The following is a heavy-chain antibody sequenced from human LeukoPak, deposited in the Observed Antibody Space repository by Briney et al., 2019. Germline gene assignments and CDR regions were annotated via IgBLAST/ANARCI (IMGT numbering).Heavy chain of an antibody. Sequence: ASVKVSCKVSGYTLTELSMHWVRQAPGKGLEWMGGFDPEDGETIYAQKFQGRVTMTEDTSTDTAYMELSSLRSEDTAVYYCARNTHTGITGTTGDYYYGMDVWGQGTTVTVSS. V-gene: IGHV1-24*01. J-gene: IGHJ6*02. CDR2: FDPEDGET. CDR3: ARNTHTGITGTTGDYYYGMDV. D-gene: IGHD1-20*01. CDR1: GYTLTELS.